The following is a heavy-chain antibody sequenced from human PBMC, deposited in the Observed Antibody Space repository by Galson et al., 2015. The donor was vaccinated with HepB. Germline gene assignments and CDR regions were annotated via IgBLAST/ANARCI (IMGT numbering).Heavy chain of an antibody. J-gene: IGHJ3*02. D-gene: IGHD1-26*01. V-gene: IGHV1-24*01. CDR3: ATDGRVGATGGAFDI. CDR1: GYTLTELS. Sequence: SVKVSCKVSGYTLTELSMHWVRQAPGKGLEWMGGFDPEDGETIYAQKFQGSVTMTEDTSTDTAYMELSSLRSEETAVYYCATDGRVGATGGAFDIWGQGPMVPVSS. CDR2: FDPEDGET.